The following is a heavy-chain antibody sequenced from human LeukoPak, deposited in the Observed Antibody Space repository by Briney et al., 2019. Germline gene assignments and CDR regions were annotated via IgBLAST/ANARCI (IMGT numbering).Heavy chain of an antibody. CDR1: LYIFTGYF. Sequence: ASVKVSCKPSLYIFTGYFMHSVRQTPQQRLEWMGWINPNSGGTNNAQEFQGTVTMTTDTSTSTAYMELGRLRSDGTPVYYCARYRRQCAIDYWGQGTLVTVSS. CDR3: ARYRRQCAIDY. V-gene: IGHV1-2*02. D-gene: IGHD6-19*01. CDR2: INPNSGGT. J-gene: IGHJ4*02.